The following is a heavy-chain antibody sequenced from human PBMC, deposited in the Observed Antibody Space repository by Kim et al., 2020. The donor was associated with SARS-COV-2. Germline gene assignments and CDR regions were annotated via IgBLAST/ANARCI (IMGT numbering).Heavy chain of an antibody. Sequence: GASLKISCKGSGYSFTSYWISWVRQMPGKGLEWMGRIDPSDSYTNYSPSFQGHVTISADKSISTAYLQWSSLKASDTAMYYCARHQWGGVELEAFDIWGQGTMVTVSS. CDR2: IDPSDSYT. V-gene: IGHV5-10-1*01. D-gene: IGHD1-1*01. CDR3: ARHQWGGVELEAFDI. J-gene: IGHJ3*02. CDR1: GYSFTSYW.